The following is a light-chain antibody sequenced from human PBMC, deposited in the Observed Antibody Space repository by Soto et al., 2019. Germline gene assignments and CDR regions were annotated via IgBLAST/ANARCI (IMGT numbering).Light chain of an antibody. CDR3: QHSYSTPRT. J-gene: IGKJ1*01. CDR2: AAS. Sequence: TPSSESPPVGNSVTITCRASQSISSYLNWYQQKPGKAPKLLSYAASSLQSGVPSRFSGSGSGTDFTLTISSLQPEDFATYYCQHSYSTPRTFGQ. V-gene: IGKV1-39*01. CDR1: QSISSY.